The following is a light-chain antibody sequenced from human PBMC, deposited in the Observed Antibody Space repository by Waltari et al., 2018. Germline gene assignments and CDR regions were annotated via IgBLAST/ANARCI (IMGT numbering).Light chain of an antibody. CDR3: QQYGSSPRT. Sequence: DIVLTQSPGTLSLSPGERATISCRASQSVSSSYLAWYQQKPGQAPRLLIYGASSRATGIPDRFSGSGSGTDFTLTISRLEPEDFAVYYCQQYGSSPRTFGQGTKLEIK. CDR1: QSVSSSY. V-gene: IGKV3-20*01. CDR2: GAS. J-gene: IGKJ2*01.